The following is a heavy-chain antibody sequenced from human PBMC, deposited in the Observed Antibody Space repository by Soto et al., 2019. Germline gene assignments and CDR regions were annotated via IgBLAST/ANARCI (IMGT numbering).Heavy chain of an antibody. J-gene: IGHJ6*02. CDR3: TTDLPGIAAAASKDYYYYGMDV. V-gene: IGHV3-15*07. CDR2: IKSKTDGGTT. CDR1: GFTFSNAW. D-gene: IGHD6-13*01. Sequence: PGGSLRLSCAASGFTFSNAWMNWVRQAPGKGLEWVGRIKSKTDGGTTDYAAPVKGRFTISRDDSKNTLYLQMNSLKTEDTAVYYCTTDLPGIAAAASKDYYYYGMDVWGQGTTVTVSS.